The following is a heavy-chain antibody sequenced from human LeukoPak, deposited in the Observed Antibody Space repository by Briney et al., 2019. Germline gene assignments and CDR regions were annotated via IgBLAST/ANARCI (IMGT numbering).Heavy chain of an antibody. V-gene: IGHV4-34*01. J-gene: IGHJ4*02. CDR1: GGSFSGYY. CDR2: ISHSGST. Sequence: SETLSLTCAVYGGSFSGYYWSWIRQPPGKGLEWIGEISHSGSTNYNPSLKSRVTISVDTSKNQFSLNLSSVTAADTAVYYCAREDMVTFHSFDYWGQGTLVTVSS. D-gene: IGHD5-18*01. CDR3: AREDMVTFHSFDY.